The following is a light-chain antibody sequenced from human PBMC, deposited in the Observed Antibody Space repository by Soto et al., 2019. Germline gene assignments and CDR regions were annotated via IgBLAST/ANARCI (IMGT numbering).Light chain of an antibody. J-gene: IGLJ2*01. CDR3: AAWDDSLSGPV. Sequence: QPVLTQPPSASGTPGQRVTISCSGSRSNIGTNYVYWYQQLPGTAPKLLIYSSTKRPSGVPDRISGSKSGTSASLAISGLRSDDEANYYCAAWDDSLSGPVFGGGTKLTVL. CDR2: SST. CDR1: RSNIGTNY. V-gene: IGLV1-47*02.